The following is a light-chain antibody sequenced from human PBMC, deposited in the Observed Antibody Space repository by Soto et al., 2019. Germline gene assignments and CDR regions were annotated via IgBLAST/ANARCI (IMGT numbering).Light chain of an antibody. Sequence: QSALTQPASVSGSPGQSITISCTGISNDVGTYNLVSWYQHHPGKPPNLIIYEASRRPSGVHNRFSGSKSGNTASLTISGLHAEDEADYYCCSYGRSVVFGGGTKLTVL. CDR2: EAS. J-gene: IGLJ2*01. V-gene: IGLV2-23*01. CDR1: SNDVGTYNL. CDR3: CSYGRSVV.